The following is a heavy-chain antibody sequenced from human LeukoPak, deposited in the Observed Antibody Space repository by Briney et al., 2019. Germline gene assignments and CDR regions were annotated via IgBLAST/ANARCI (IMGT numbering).Heavy chain of an antibody. CDR1: GYSFTNRW. V-gene: IGHV5-51*01. CDR2: IYPGDSDT. J-gene: IGHJ1*01. Sequence: PGESLKISCKASGYSFTNRWIGWVRQMPGKGLEWMGIIYPGDSDTKYSPSFQGQVTISADKSISTAFLQWGSLKASDSAMYYCARQMAPTAYPWYFHHWGQGTLFTVSS. D-gene: IGHD1-1*01. CDR3: ARQMAPTAYPWYFHH.